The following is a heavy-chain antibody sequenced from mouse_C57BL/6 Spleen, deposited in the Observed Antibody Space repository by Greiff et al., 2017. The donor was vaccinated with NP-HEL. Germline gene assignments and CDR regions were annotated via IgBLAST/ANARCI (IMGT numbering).Heavy chain of an antibody. CDR3: AREKGYGNRYFDV. CDR2: IDPSDSYT. D-gene: IGHD2-1*01. J-gene: IGHJ1*03. CDR1: GYTFTSYW. V-gene: IGHV1-69*01. Sequence: VKLQQPGAELVMPGASVKLSCKASGYTFTSYWMHWVKQRPGQGLEWIGEIDPSDSYTNSNQKLKGKSTLTVDKASSQAYMQLSSLTSEDSAVYYCAREKGYGNRYFDVWGTGTTVTVSS.